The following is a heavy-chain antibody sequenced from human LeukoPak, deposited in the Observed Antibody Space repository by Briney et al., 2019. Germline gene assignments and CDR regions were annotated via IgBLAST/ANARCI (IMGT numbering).Heavy chain of an antibody. CDR3: ASWVGEQLVGGYFDY. D-gene: IGHD6-6*01. J-gene: IGHJ4*02. CDR2: IYTSGST. V-gene: IGHV4-4*09. Sequence: GSLRLSCAASGFTLSDYYISWIRQAPGKGLEWIGYIYTSGSTNYNPSLKSRVTISVDTSKNQFALKLSSVTAADTAVYYCASWVGEQLVGGYFDYWGQGTLVTVSS. CDR1: GFTLSDYY.